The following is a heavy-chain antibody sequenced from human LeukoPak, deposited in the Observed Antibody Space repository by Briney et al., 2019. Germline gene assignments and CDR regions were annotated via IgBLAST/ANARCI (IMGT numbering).Heavy chain of an antibody. CDR3: ARAAYYGSGSYYLELNWFDP. J-gene: IGHJ5*02. CDR1: GGTFSSDA. CDR2: ISAYNGNT. Sequence: WASVKVSCKASGGTFSSDAISWVRQAPGQGLEWMGWISAYNGNTNYAQKLQGRVTMTTDTSTSTAYMELRSLRSDDTAVYYCARAAYYGSGSYYLELNWFDPWGQGTLVTVSS. V-gene: IGHV1-18*01. D-gene: IGHD3-10*01.